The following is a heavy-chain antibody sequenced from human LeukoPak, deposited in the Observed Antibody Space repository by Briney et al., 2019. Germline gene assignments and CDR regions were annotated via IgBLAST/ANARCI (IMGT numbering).Heavy chain of an antibody. V-gene: IGHV3-53*01. Sequence: HLGGSLRLSCAASGFTVSSNYMSWVRQAPGKGLEWVSVIYSGGSTYYADSVKGRFTISRDNSKNTLYLQMNSLRAEDTAVYYCARLYGSGSYYNSYFDYWGQGTLVTVSS. CDR1: GFTVSSNY. J-gene: IGHJ4*02. CDR3: ARLYGSGSYYNSYFDY. D-gene: IGHD3-10*01. CDR2: IYSGGST.